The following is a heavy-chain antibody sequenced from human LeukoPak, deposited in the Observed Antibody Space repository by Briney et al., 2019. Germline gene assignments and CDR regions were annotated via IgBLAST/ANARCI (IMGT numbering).Heavy chain of an antibody. V-gene: IGHV4-61*08. CDR2: IYYSGST. Sequence: SETLSLTCTVSGGSISSGAFYWSWIRQHPGKGLEWIGYIYYSGSTNYNPSLKSRVTISVDTSKNQFSLKLSSVTAADTAVYYCAGERGSYGDHNWFDPWGQGTLVTVSS. CDR1: GGSISSGAFY. CDR3: AGERGSYGDHNWFDP. D-gene: IGHD5-18*01. J-gene: IGHJ5*02.